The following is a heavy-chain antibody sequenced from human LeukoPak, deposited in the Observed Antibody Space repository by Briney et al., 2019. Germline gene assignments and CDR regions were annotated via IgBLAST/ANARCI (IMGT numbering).Heavy chain of an antibody. CDR3: AKDLTPRFLEWLLGVFDY. CDR2: ISGSGGST. J-gene: IGHJ4*02. Sequence: GGSLRLSCAASGFTFSSYAMSWVRQAPGKGLEWVSAISGSGGSTYYADSVKGRFTISRDNSKNTLYLQMNSLRAEDTAVYYCAKDLTPRFLEWLLGVFDYWGQGTLVTVSS. V-gene: IGHV3-23*01. CDR1: GFTFSSYA. D-gene: IGHD3-3*01.